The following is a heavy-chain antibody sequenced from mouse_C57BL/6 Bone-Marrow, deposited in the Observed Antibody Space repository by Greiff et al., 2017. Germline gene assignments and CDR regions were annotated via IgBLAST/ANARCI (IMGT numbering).Heavy chain of an antibody. J-gene: IGHJ3*01. V-gene: IGHV1-55*01. CDR3: AREGLLWYPWFAY. D-gene: IGHD2-1*01. CDR2: IYPGSGST. CDR1: GYTFTSYW. Sequence: QVQLQQPGAELVKPGASVKMSCKASGYTFTSYWITWVKQRPGQGLEWIGDIYPGSGSTNYNEKFKSKATLTVDTSSSTAYMQLSSLTSEDSAVYYGAREGLLWYPWFAYWGQGTLVTVSA.